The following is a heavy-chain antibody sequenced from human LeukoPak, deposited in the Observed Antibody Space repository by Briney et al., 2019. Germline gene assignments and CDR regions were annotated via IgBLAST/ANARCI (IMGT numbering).Heavy chain of an antibody. D-gene: IGHD3-10*01. V-gene: IGHV4-38-2*02. CDR1: GYSISSGYY. Sequence: SETLSLTCTVSGYSISSGYYWGWVRQPPGKALEWIGNIFYSGSTYYSPSLKSRVTISLDTSRNQFSLKLNSVTAADTAVYYCASVRRGFGESSKYYAYYYMGVWGKGTTVTISS. J-gene: IGHJ6*03. CDR2: IFYSGST. CDR3: ASVRRGFGESSKYYAYYYMGV.